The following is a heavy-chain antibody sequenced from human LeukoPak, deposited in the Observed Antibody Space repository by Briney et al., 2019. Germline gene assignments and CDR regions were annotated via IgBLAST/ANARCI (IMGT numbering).Heavy chain of an antibody. CDR2: IISSGSTI. D-gene: IGHD1-26*01. Sequence: GGSLRLSCAASGFTFSSYEMIWVRQAPGKGLEWGSYIISSGSTIYYADSVKGRFTISRDNAKNSLYLQMNSLRAEDTAVYYCAKDSGSYPLLFDYWGQGTLVTVSS. CDR1: GFTFSSYE. CDR3: AKDSGSYPLLFDY. J-gene: IGHJ4*02. V-gene: IGHV3-48*03.